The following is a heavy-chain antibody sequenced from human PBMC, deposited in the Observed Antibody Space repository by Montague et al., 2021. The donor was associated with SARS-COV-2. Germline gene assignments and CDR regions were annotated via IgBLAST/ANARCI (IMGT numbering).Heavy chain of an antibody. J-gene: IGHJ4*02. D-gene: IGHD3-10*01. V-gene: IGHV4-59*13. Sequence: SKTLSLTCTVSGGSISSYFWSWIRQSPGKGLEWIGYFYHSGGTKYNPSLKSRVTISGDTSKNQFSLKLSSVTTADTAVYYCARSGAVPMDWGQGTLVTVSS. CDR2: FYHSGGT. CDR3: ARSGAVPMD. CDR1: GGSISSYF.